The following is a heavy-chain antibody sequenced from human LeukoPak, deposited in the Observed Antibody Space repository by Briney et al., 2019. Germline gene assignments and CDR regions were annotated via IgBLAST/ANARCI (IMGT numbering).Heavy chain of an antibody. D-gene: IGHD6-6*01. CDR2: INHSGST. Sequence: SETLSPTCAVYGGSFSGYYWSWIRQPPGKGLEWIGGINHSGSTNYNPSLKSRVTISVDTSRNQFTLKLSSVTAADTAVYYCATGIAARPLLFNYWGQGTLVTVSS. V-gene: IGHV4-34*01. CDR3: ATGIAARPLLFNY. J-gene: IGHJ4*02. CDR1: GGSFSGYY.